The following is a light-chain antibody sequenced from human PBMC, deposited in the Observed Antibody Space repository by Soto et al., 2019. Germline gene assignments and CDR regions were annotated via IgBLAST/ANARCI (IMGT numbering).Light chain of an antibody. CDR3: VQHNSYPLT. CDR2: YAS. V-gene: IGKV1-17*03. J-gene: IGKJ4*01. Sequence: DIQMTQSPSALSASVGDRVTITCRARQGVHNEVAWFQQKPGDVPKRLIFYASTLQSGVPSRFSGSGSGTEFTLTISSLQPEDFATYYCVQHNSYPLTFGGGTKVEI. CDR1: QGVHNE.